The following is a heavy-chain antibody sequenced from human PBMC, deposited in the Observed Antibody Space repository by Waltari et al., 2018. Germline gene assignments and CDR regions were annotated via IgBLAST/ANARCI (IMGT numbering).Heavy chain of an antibody. CDR1: GFSLSTSGVG. CDR3: AHSPRGVISKTKIFDY. V-gene: IGHV2-5*01. Sequence: QITLKESGPTLVKPTQTLTLTCTFSGFSLSTSGVGVGWIRQPPGKALEWLALIYWNDDKRYSPSLKSRLTITKDTSKNQVVLTMTNMDPVDTATYYCAHSPRGVISKTKIFDYWGQGTLVTVSS. CDR2: IYWNDDK. J-gene: IGHJ4*02. D-gene: IGHD3-10*01.